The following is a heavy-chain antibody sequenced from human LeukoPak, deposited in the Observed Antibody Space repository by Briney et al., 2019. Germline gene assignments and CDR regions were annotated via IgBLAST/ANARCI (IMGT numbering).Heavy chain of an antibody. CDR3: ARSDWFDP. CDR1: GFTFSHYW. V-gene: IGHV3-74*01. Sequence: GGSLRLSCAASGFTFSHYWMSWVRQAPGKGLVWVSRINGDVTTTTYADSVKGRFTISRDNAKNTLYLQMNSLRAEDTAIYYCARSDWFDPWGQGTLVTVSS. CDR2: INGDVTTT. J-gene: IGHJ5*02.